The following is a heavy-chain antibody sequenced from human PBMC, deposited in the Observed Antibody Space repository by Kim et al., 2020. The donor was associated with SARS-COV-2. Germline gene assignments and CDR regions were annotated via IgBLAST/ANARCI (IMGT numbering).Heavy chain of an antibody. D-gene: IGHD3-22*01. CDR3: TTYYYDSSGPYYFDY. V-gene: IGHV7-4-1*02. Sequence: ASVKVSCKASGYTFTSYAMNWVRQAPGQGLEWMGWINTNTGNPTYAQGFTGRFVFSLDTSVSTAYLQISSLKAEDTVVYYCTTYYYDSSGPYYFDYWGQGTLVTVSS. CDR2: INTNTGNP. J-gene: IGHJ4*02. CDR1: GYTFTSYA.